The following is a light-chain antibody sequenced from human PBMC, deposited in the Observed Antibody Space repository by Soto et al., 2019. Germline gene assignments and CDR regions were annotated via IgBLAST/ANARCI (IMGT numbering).Light chain of an antibody. CDR2: GAS. V-gene: IGKV3-15*01. J-gene: IGKJ2*01. CDR3: QQYNDWPHT. Sequence: EIVMTQSPATLSVSPGERATLSCRASQSVSTNLAWYQQKPGQAPSLLIYGASTRATGGPAGFSGSGSGTEFTLTISSLQSEDFAVYYCQQYNDWPHTFGQGTKVEIK. CDR1: QSVSTN.